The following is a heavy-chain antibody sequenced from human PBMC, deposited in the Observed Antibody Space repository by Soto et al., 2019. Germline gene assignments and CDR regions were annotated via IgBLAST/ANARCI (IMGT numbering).Heavy chain of an antibody. CDR1: GFTFSSYA. CDR2: ISYDGSNK. Sequence: GGSLRLSCAASGFTFSSYAMHWVRQAPGKGLEWVAVISYDGSNKYYADSVKGRFTISRDNSKNTLYLQMNSLRAEDTAVYYCARVPYSRSYYDFWSGYSSFIDYWGQGTLVTVSS. CDR3: ARVPYSRSYYDFWSGYSSFIDY. V-gene: IGHV3-30-3*01. D-gene: IGHD3-3*01. J-gene: IGHJ4*02.